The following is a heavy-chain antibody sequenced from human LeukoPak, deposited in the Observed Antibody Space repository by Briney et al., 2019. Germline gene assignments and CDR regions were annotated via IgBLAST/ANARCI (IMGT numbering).Heavy chain of an antibody. V-gene: IGHV1-8*03. Sequence: ASVKVSCKASGYTFTSYGINWVRQATGQGLEWMGWMNPNSGNTGYAQKFQGRVTITRNTSISTAYMELSSLRSEDTAVYYCARHGRQYYYDSSDAFDIWGQGTMVTVSS. CDR2: MNPNSGNT. CDR3: ARHGRQYYYDSSDAFDI. J-gene: IGHJ3*02. CDR1: GYTFTSYG. D-gene: IGHD3-22*01.